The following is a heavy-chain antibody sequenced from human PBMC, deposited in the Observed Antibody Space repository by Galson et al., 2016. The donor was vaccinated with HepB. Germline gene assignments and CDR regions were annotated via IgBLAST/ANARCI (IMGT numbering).Heavy chain of an antibody. CDR3: VRSKSMSHRLLGLPRNQRGFNYVSLVFDV. CDR1: GSTFGGFW. D-gene: IGHD5-18*01. J-gene: IGHJ5*02. V-gene: IGHV3-7*03. CDR2: IKQDGSEK. Sequence: SLRLSCASSGSTFGGFWMSWVRQAPGKGLQWVATIKQDGSEKYYVDSVRGRFTISRDNPKSSLYVQMNGLRVEDTAVYYCVRSKSMSHRLLGLPRNQRGFNYVSLVFDVWGQGLLVAVSS.